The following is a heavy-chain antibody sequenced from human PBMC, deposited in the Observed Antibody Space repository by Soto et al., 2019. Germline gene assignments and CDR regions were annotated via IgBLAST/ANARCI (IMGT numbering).Heavy chain of an antibody. CDR1: GGSISSSSYY. CDR2: IDYTGNT. D-gene: IGHD5-18*01. Sequence: TWTGPGGSISSSSYYWGCIRQPPGKGLEWIASIDYTGNTFYNPSLTSRVTISVDTSKNQFSLKVTSVTAADTAVYYCARINKGYGTDSWGQGTLVTVSS. CDR3: ARINKGYGTDS. J-gene: IGHJ4*02. V-gene: IGHV4-39*01.